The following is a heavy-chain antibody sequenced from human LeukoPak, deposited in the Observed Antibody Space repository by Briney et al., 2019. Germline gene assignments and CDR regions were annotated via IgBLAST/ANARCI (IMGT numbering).Heavy chain of an antibody. D-gene: IGHD4-17*01. Sequence: PSETLSLTCTVSGGPISSYYWSWIRQPPGKGLEWIGYIYYSGSTNYNPSLKSRVTISVDTSKNQFSLKLSSVTAADTAVYYCASGHGDYVQYFQHWGQGTLVTVSS. CDR1: GGPISSYY. V-gene: IGHV4-59*08. J-gene: IGHJ1*01. CDR2: IYYSGST. CDR3: ASGHGDYVQYFQH.